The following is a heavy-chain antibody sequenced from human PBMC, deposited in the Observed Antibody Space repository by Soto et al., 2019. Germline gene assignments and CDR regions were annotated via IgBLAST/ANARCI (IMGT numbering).Heavy chain of an antibody. CDR2: INAGNGNT. Sequence: ASVKVSCTASGYTFTSYAMHWVRQDPGQRLEWMGWINAGNGNTKYSQKFQGRVTITRDTSASTAYMELSSLRSEDTAVYYCARGGPGYYYDSSGYMIWGQGTMVTVSS. J-gene: IGHJ3*02. CDR3: ARGGPGYYYDSSGYMI. V-gene: IGHV1-3*01. D-gene: IGHD3-22*01. CDR1: GYTFTSYA.